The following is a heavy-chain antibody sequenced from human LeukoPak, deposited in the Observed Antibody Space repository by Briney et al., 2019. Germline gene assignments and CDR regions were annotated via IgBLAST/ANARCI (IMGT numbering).Heavy chain of an antibody. V-gene: IGHV3-33*01. CDR2: IWYDGSNE. J-gene: IGHJ4*02. Sequence: GRSLRLSCAASGFTFSSYGMHWVRQAPGKGLEWVAVIWYDGSNEYYADSVKGRFTISRDNSKNTLYLQMNSLRAEDTAVYYCARDRAATPDYWGQGTLVTVSS. CDR3: ARDRAATPDY. D-gene: IGHD2-15*01. CDR1: GFTFSSYG.